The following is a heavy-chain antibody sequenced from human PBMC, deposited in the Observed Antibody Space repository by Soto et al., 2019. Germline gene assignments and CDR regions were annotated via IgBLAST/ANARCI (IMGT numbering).Heavy chain of an antibody. Sequence: QITLKESGPPLVKPTQTLTLTCTFSGFSLSTSGVGVGWIRQPPGKALEWLALIYWDDDKRYSPSLKSRLTNTKDTSKNRVGLTMTNLDPVDTATYYCPHSLYTAMVTTDFDYWGQGTLVTVSS. V-gene: IGHV2-5*02. CDR3: PHSLYTAMVTTDFDY. CDR1: GFSLSTSGVG. CDR2: IYWDDDK. J-gene: IGHJ4*02. D-gene: IGHD5-18*01.